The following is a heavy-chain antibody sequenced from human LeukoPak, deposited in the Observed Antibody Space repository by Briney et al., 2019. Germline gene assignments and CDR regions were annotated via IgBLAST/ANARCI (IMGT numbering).Heavy chain of an antibody. Sequence: GGSLRLSCAASGFTVSSNYMSWVRQAPGKGLEWVSGISPSGGTTYYTDSVKGRFTISRDNSKNTQSLQMNSLRAEDTAVYYCAKDDDWGRYKHWGQGTLVTVSS. J-gene: IGHJ1*01. V-gene: IGHV3-23*01. CDR2: ISPSGGTT. CDR1: GFTVSSNY. CDR3: AKDDDWGRYKH. D-gene: IGHD3-16*01.